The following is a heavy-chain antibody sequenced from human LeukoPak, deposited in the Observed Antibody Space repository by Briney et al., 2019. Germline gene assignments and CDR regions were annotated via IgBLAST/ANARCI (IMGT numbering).Heavy chain of an antibody. CDR3: ARLAAGYSSGSYPIY. J-gene: IGHJ4*02. Sequence: ETSETLSLTCTVSGGSISSSSYYWGWIRQPPGKGLEWIGSIYYSGSTYYNPSLKSRVTISVDTSKNQFSLKLSSVTAADTAVHYCARLAAGYSSGSYPIYWGQGTLVTVSS. D-gene: IGHD6-19*01. V-gene: IGHV4-39*01. CDR2: IYYSGST. CDR1: GGSISSSSYY.